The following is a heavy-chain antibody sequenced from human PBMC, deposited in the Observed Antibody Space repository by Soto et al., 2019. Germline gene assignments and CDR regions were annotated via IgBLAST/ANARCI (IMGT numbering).Heavy chain of an antibody. CDR2: RNPNSGNT. Sequence: QVQLVQSGAEVKKPGASVKVSCKASGYTFTSYDINWVRQATGQGLEWMGWRNPNSGNTGYAQKFQGRVTLTRDTSINTAYTELRSLRSEDTAVYYCAREVAGGYYEPIDFWGQGAVVTVAA. CDR3: AREVAGGYYEPIDF. CDR1: GYTFTSYD. V-gene: IGHV1-8*01. D-gene: IGHD3-3*01. J-gene: IGHJ4*02.